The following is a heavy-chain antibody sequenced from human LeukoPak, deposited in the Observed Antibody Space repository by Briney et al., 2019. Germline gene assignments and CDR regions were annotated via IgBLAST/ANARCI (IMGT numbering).Heavy chain of an antibody. CDR2: ASGGGDVT. CDR1: DFNFITYA. V-gene: IGHV3-23*01. Sequence: PGGSLRLSCAASDFNFITYAMSWVRQASGKGLEWVSTASGGGDVTYYADSVKGRFTISRDNAKNSLYLQMNSLRAEDTAVYYCARDLLPRAGYCRSTSCYADYWGQGTLVTVSS. CDR3: ARDLLPRAGYCRSTSCYADY. J-gene: IGHJ4*02. D-gene: IGHD2-2*01.